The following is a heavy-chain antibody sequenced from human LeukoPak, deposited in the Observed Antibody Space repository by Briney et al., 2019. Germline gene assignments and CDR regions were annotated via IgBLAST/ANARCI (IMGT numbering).Heavy chain of an antibody. CDR3: ARGMYYDFWSGYYARTYYFDY. V-gene: IGHV1-8*01. Sequence: ASVKVSCKASGYTFTSYDVNWVRQATGQGLEWMGWMNPNSGNTGYAQKFQGRVTMTRNTSISTAYMELSSLRSEDTAVYYCARGMYYDFWSGYYARTYYFDYWGQGTLVTVSS. J-gene: IGHJ4*02. CDR2: MNPNSGNT. D-gene: IGHD3-3*01. CDR1: GYTFTSYD.